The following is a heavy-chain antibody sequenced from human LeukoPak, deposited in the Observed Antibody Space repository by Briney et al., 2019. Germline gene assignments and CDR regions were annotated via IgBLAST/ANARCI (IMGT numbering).Heavy chain of an antibody. CDR3: ARATGFSDMITFGSLDY. V-gene: IGHV3-33*01. CDR1: GFTFSSYG. D-gene: IGHD3-16*01. Sequence: PGGSLRLSCAASGFTFSSYGMHWVRQAPGKGLEWVAVIWYDGSNKYYADSVKGRFTISRDKSKNTLYLQMNSLRAEDTAVYYCARATGFSDMITFGSLDYWGQGTLVTVSS. CDR2: IWYDGSNK. J-gene: IGHJ4*02.